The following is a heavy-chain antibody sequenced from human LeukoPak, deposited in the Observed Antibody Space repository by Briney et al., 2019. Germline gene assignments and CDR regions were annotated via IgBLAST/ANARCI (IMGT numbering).Heavy chain of an antibody. Sequence: PGGSLRLSCAASGFTFSSYGMHWVRQAPGKGLEWAAVISYDGSNKYYADSVKGRFTISRDNAKNSVSLQMNSLRAEDTAVYYCARSEKNYDFWTGEDYWGQGTLVTVSS. CDR2: ISYDGSNK. CDR3: ARSEKNYDFWTGEDY. D-gene: IGHD3-3*01. V-gene: IGHV3-30*03. CDR1: GFTFSSYG. J-gene: IGHJ4*02.